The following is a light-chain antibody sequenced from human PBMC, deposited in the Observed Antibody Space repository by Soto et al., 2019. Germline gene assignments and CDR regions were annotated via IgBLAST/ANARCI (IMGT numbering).Light chain of an antibody. Sequence: DIVMTQSPDSLAVSLGERATINCMSSQSVLYSSDNKNYLAWYQQKPGQPPKLLFYWASTRGSGVPDRFSGSGSGTDFTLTISSLQAEDVAVYYCQQYYSTPRTFGQGTKVEIK. J-gene: IGKJ1*01. CDR2: WAS. V-gene: IGKV4-1*01. CDR1: QSVLYSSDNKNY. CDR3: QQYYSTPRT.